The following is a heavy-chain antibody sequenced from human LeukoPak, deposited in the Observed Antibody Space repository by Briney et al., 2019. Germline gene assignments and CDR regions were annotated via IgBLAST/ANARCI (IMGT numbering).Heavy chain of an antibody. CDR2: INPNSGGT. V-gene: IGHV1/OR15-1*02. D-gene: IGHD3-22*01. J-gene: IGHJ4*02. CDR1: GYIFTDYY. Sequence: ASVKVSCKASGYIFTDYYIHWVRQAPGQELGWMGRINPNSGGTNYAQKFQGRVTMTRDTSISTAYTELSSLRSDDTAVYYCARDGYYYDSSGYQTHLDYWGQGTLVTVSS. CDR3: ARDGYYYDSSGYQTHLDY.